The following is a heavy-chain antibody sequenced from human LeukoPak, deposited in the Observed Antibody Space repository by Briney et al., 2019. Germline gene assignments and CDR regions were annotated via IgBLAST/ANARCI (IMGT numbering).Heavy chain of an antibody. CDR2: INHNGNVN. CDR1: GFTFSSYW. Sequence: GGSLRLSCAASGFTFSSYWMNWARQAPGKGLEWVASINHNGNVNYYVDSVKGRFTISRDNAKNSLYLQMNSLRAEDTAVYYCVRDHGRYCSGGSCYFGGFFEYWGQGTLGTVSS. CDR3: VRDHGRYCSGGSCYFGGFFEY. V-gene: IGHV3-7*03. D-gene: IGHD2-15*01. J-gene: IGHJ4*02.